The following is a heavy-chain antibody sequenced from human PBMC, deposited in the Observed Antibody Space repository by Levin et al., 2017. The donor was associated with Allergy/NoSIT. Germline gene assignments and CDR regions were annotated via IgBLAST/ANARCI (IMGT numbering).Heavy chain of an antibody. D-gene: IGHD6-19*01. J-gene: IGHJ6*02. CDR1: GFTFSDYG. V-gene: IGHV3-30*03. Sequence: SCVASGFTFSDYGMHWVRQAPGKGLEWVAAISYDGSNEYYVDSVKGRFTISRDISENTLYLQLDSLRAEDTALYYCARDRGAVVAGDYYYGMDVWGQGTTVTVSS. CDR2: ISYDGSNE. CDR3: ARDRGAVVAGDYYYGMDV.